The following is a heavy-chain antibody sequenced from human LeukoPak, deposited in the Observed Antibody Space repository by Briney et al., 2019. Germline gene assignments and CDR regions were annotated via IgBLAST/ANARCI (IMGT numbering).Heavy chain of an antibody. J-gene: IGHJ4*02. V-gene: IGHV4-39*01. CDR1: GGSISSSSSH. CDR2: IYYGGNT. Sequence: SETLCLTCTVSGGSISSSSSHWGWIRQPPGKGLEWIGSIYYGGNTYYNPSLKSRVTISVDTSRNQFSLKLSSVTAADTAVYYCARHRSGGLYYGVLDYWGQGSLVTVSS. D-gene: IGHD2-8*01. CDR3: ARHRSGGLYYGVLDY.